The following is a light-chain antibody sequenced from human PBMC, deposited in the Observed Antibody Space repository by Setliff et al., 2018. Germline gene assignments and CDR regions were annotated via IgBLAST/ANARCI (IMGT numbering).Light chain of an antibody. J-gene: IGLJ1*01. CDR3: CAYTCSSTYV. Sequence: LTQPASVSGSPGQSITISCSGTIGDVGAYDLVSWYQQPPGTAPKLIISDVTNRPSGVSNRFSGSKSGNTASLTISGLQAEDEAAYYCCAYTCSSTYVFGTGTKVTV. CDR1: IGDVGAYDL. CDR2: DVT. V-gene: IGLV2-14*01.